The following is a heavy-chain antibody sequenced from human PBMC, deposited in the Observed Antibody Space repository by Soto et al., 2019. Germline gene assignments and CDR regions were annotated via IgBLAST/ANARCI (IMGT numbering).Heavy chain of an antibody. V-gene: IGHV1-69*01. CDR3: ARGYKFGFGELPCFDY. CDR2: IIPIFGTA. Sequence: QVQLVQSGAEVKKPGSSVKVSCKASGGTFSSYAISWVRQAPGQGLEWMGGIIPIFGTANYAQKFQGRVTITADESTSTADMELSSLRSEDTAVYYCARGYKFGFGELPCFDYWGQGTLVTVSS. D-gene: IGHD3-10*01. J-gene: IGHJ4*02. CDR1: GGTFSSYA.